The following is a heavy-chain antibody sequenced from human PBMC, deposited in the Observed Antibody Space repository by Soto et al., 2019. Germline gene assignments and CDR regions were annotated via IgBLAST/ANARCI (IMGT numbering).Heavy chain of an antibody. CDR2: IYYSGST. CDR3: ARLWRGSGSYANTQ. CDR1: GGSISSYY. J-gene: IGHJ4*02. V-gene: IGHV4-59*08. Sequence: SETLSLTCTVSGGSISSYYWSWIRQPPGKGLEWIGYIYYSGSTNYNPSLKSRVTISVDTSKNQFSLKLSSVTAADTAVYYCARLWRGSGSYANTQWGQGTLVTVSS. D-gene: IGHD3-10*01.